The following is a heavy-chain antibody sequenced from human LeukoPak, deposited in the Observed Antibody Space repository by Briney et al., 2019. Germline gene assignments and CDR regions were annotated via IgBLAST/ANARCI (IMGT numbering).Heavy chain of an antibody. CDR3: ARAADIVVVVAGNWFDP. D-gene: IGHD2-15*01. J-gene: IGHJ5*02. Sequence: SETLSLTCTVSGGSISSGGYYWSWIRQHPGKGLEWIGYIYYSGSTYYNPSLKSQVTISVDTSKNQFSLKLSSVTAADTAVYYCARAADIVVVVAGNWFDPWGQGTLVTVSS. CDR2: IYYSGST. V-gene: IGHV4-31*01. CDR1: GGSISSGGYY.